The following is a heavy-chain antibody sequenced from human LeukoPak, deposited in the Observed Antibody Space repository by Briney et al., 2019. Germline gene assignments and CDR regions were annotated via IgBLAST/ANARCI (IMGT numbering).Heavy chain of an antibody. Sequence: GGSLRLSCAASGFTFSSYSMNWVRQAPGKGLEWVSSISSSSSYIYYADSVKGRFTISRDNAKNSLYLQMNSLRAEDTAVYYCAKRGAEVGATVAPGDYWGQGTLVTVSS. V-gene: IGHV3-21*04. CDR1: GFTFSSYS. CDR2: ISSSSSYI. J-gene: IGHJ4*02. CDR3: AKRGAEVGATVAPGDY. D-gene: IGHD1-26*01.